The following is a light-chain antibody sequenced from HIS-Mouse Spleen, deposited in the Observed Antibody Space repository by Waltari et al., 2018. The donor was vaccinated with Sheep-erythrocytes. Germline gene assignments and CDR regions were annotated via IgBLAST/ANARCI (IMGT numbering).Light chain of an antibody. CDR1: SSAVVRSTL. V-gene: IGLV2-23*01. CDR3: CSYAGSSTPWV. Sequence: QSALTQPASVSGSPGQSITISCTGTSSAVVRSTLVSWYQQHPGKAPKLMIYEGSKRPSGVSNRFSGSKSGNTASLTISGLQAEDEADYYCCSYAGSSTPWVFGGGTKLTVL. CDR2: EGS. J-gene: IGLJ3*02.